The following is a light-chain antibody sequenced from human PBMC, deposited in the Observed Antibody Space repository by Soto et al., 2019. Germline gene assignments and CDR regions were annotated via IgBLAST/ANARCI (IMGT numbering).Light chain of an antibody. J-gene: IGLJ2*01. V-gene: IGLV2-14*01. CDR1: SSDVGGYNY. CDR2: DVS. Sequence: QSVLTQPASVSGSPGQSITISCTGTSSDVGGYNYVSWYQQHPGKAPKLLIFDVSNRPSGVSNRFSGSKSANTASLTISGLQAEDEADYYCSSYTSTSVVFGRGTKVTVL. CDR3: SSYTSTSVV.